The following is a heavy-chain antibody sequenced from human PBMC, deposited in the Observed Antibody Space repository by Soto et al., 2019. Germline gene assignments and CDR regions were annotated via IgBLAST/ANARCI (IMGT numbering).Heavy chain of an antibody. CDR2: IIPIFGTA. J-gene: IGHJ6*02. D-gene: IGHD6-13*01. Sequence: SVKVSCKASGGTFSSYAISWVRQAPGQGLEWMGGIIPIFGTANYAQKFQGRVTVTADESTSTAYMELSSLRSEDTAVYYCASENSSSCLNYYYYYGMDVWGQGTTVTVSS. CDR3: ASENSSSCLNYYYYYGMDV. V-gene: IGHV1-69*13. CDR1: GGTFSSYA.